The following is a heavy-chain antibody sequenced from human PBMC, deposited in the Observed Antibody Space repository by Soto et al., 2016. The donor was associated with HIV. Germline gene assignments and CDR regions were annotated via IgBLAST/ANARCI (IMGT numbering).Heavy chain of an antibody. CDR3: ARRYNYYYMDV. V-gene: IGHV3-23*01. J-gene: IGHJ6*03. CDR2: ISGTGGTT. Sequence: EEQLLESGGGLVQPGGSLRLSCAASEFTFSTYAMIWVRQAPGKGPEWVSKISGTGGTTDYADSVKGRFIISRDNSKNTLSLQMNSLRAEDTAVYHCARRYNYYYMDVWGKGTTVIVS. D-gene: IGHD1-1*01. CDR1: EFTFSTYA.